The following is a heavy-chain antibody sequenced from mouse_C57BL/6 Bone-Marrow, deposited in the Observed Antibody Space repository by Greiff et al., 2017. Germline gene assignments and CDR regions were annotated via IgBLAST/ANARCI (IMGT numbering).Heavy chain of an antibody. CDR2: IYPRDGST. Sequence: QVQLQQSGPELVKPGASVKLSCKASGYTFTSYDINWVKQRPGQGLGWIGWIYPRDGSTKYNEKFKGKATLTVDTSSSTAYMELHSLTSEDSAVYFCARLGFDGSSGDWYFDVWGTGTTVTVSS. CDR3: ARLGFDGSSGDWYFDV. D-gene: IGHD1-1*01. J-gene: IGHJ1*03. CDR1: GYTFTSYD. V-gene: IGHV1-85*01.